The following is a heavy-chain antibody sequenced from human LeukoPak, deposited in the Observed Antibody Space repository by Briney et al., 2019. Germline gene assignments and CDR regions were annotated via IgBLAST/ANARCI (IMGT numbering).Heavy chain of an antibody. CDR3: ARRSPGDSWYIDY. D-gene: IGHD6-13*01. Sequence: PGGSLRLSCAASGFTVSNNYMNWVRQAPGKGLEWVSSISASNAYIYYADSVRGRFTISRDNAKNSVYLQMNSLRAEDTAVYYCARRSPGDSWYIDYWGQGTPVTVSS. J-gene: IGHJ4*02. CDR1: GFTVSNNY. CDR2: ISASNAYI. V-gene: IGHV3-21*01.